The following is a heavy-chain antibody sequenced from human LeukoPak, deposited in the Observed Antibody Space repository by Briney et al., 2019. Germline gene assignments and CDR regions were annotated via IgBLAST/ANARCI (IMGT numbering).Heavy chain of an antibody. CDR3: AKQETFYDFWSGYYEDNYYMDV. V-gene: IGHV5-51*01. D-gene: IGHD3-3*01. CDR2: IYPGDSDT. Sequence: GESLKISCKGSGYSFTNYWIGWVRQMPGKGLEWMGIIYPGDSDTRYSPSFQGQVTISADKSISTAYLQWSSLKASDTAMYYCAKQETFYDFWSGYYEDNYYMDVWGKGTTVTVSS. J-gene: IGHJ6*03. CDR1: GYSFTNYW.